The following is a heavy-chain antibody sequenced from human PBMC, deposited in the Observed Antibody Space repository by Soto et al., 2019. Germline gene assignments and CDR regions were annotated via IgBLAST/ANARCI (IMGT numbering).Heavy chain of an antibody. Sequence: QVHLVQSGAEVRKPGASVKVSCKASGYTFSSYAMHWVRQAPGQRLEWMGWINAGYGNTKSSQKFQDRVTISRDTSASAAYMELTSLRSEDTAVYYGAGATGAGTCDFWGQGTLVTVPS. V-gene: IGHV1-3*01. CDR1: GYTFSSYA. J-gene: IGHJ4*02. CDR2: INAGYGNT. CDR3: AGATGAGTCDF. D-gene: IGHD1-1*01.